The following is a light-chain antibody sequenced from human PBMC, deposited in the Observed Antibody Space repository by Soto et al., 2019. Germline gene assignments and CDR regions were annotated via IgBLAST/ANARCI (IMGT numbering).Light chain of an antibody. Sequence: DIQMTQSPSSLSASVGDRVTITCRASQSFSSYLNWYQQRPGKAPNNLIYAASRLQSGVPSRFSGSGSGTDFTLTISNLQPEDVATYYCQQSYGSPLTFGGGTKVEIK. CDR1: QSFSSY. V-gene: IGKV1-39*01. CDR2: AAS. J-gene: IGKJ4*01. CDR3: QQSYGSPLT.